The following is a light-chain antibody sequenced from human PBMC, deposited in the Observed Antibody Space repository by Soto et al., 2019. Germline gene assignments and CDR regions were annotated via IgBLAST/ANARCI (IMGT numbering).Light chain of an antibody. J-gene: IGKJ3*01. CDR1: QSLLHSNGYNY. CDR2: LGS. V-gene: IGKV2-28*01. Sequence: DIVMTQSPLSLPVTPGEPASISCRSSQSLLHSNGYNYLDWYLQKPGQSPQLLIYLGSNRASGVTNRFSGSGSGTDFTLKISRVEAEDVGVYYCMQALRTPPTFGPGTKVDIK. CDR3: MQALRTPPT.